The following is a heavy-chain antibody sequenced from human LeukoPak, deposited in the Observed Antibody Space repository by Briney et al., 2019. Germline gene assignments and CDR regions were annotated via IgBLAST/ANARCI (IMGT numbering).Heavy chain of an antibody. Sequence: GESLKISCKGSGYSFTSYWIGWVRQMPGKGLEWMGIIYPGDSDTRYSPSFQGQVTISADKSISTAYLQWSSLKASDTAMYYCARPLIVVVPAAIIGAFDIWGQGTMVTVSS. V-gene: IGHV5-51*01. J-gene: IGHJ3*02. CDR3: ARPLIVVVPAAIIGAFDI. CDR2: IYPGDSDT. CDR1: GYSFTSYW. D-gene: IGHD2-2*01.